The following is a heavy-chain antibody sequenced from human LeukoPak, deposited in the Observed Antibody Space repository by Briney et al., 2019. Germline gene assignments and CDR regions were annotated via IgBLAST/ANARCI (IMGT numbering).Heavy chain of an antibody. J-gene: IGHJ4*02. CDR1: GFTVSSNY. Sequence: PGGSLRLSCAASGFTVSSNYMSWVRQAPGKGLEWVSVIYSGGSTYYADSVEGRFTISRDNSKNTLYLQTNSLRAEDTAVYYCARWMGDSLDYWGQGTLVTVSS. D-gene: IGHD3-16*01. CDR3: ARWMGDSLDY. V-gene: IGHV3-53*01. CDR2: IYSGGST.